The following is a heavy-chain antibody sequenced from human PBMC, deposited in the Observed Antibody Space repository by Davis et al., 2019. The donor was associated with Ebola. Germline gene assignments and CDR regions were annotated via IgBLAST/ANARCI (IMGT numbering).Heavy chain of an antibody. V-gene: IGHV3-48*03. Sequence: PGGSLRLSCAASGFSFSVYEMNWVRQAPGKGLEWVAYINSDGSTIYYADSVRGRFTISRDNAKNSLYLQMNSLRVDDTAVYYCARAMGGIAAPGMGVFWGQGTLVTVSS. D-gene: IGHD6-13*01. CDR3: ARAMGGIAAPGMGVF. CDR1: GFSFSVYE. CDR2: INSDGSTI. J-gene: IGHJ4*02.